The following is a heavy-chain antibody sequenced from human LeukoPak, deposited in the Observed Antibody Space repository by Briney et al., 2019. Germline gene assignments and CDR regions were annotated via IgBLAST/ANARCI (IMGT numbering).Heavy chain of an antibody. J-gene: IGHJ5*02. CDR1: GGSVSSGSYY. V-gene: IGHV4-61*01. D-gene: IGHD2-15*01. CDR2: IYYSGST. CDR3: AREAVVAATKQYNWFDP. Sequence: SETLSLTCTVSGGSVSSGSYYWSWIRQPPGKGLEWIGYIYYSGSTNYNPFLKSRVTISVDTSKNQFSLKLSSVTAADTAVYYCAREAVVAATKQYNWFDPWGQGTLVTVSS.